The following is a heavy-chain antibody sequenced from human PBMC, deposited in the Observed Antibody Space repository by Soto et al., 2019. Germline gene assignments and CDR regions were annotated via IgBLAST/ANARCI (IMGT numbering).Heavy chain of an antibody. CDR2: ISSSSSTI. CDR3: ARDFYYYGSGSYYDYYYGMDV. V-gene: IGHV3-48*02. Sequence: ESGGGLVQPGGSLRLSCAASGFTFSSYSMNWVRQAPGKGLEWVSYISSSSSTIYYADSVKGRFTISRDNAKNSLYLQMNSLRDEDTAVYYCARDFYYYGSGSYYDYYYGMDVWGQGTTVTVSS. D-gene: IGHD3-10*01. CDR1: GFTFSSYS. J-gene: IGHJ6*02.